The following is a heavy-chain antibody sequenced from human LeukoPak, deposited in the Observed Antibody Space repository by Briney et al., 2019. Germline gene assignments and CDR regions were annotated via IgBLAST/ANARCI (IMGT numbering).Heavy chain of an antibody. CDR1: GFTYGNYL. D-gene: IGHD1-26*01. V-gene: IGHV3-74*01. CDR3: GKNRYSGSLSPFDI. J-gene: IGHJ3*02. Sequence: GGSLRLSCAASGFTYGNYLMHWVRQAPGKGLVWVSRISPDGRPTNYADFVKGRFTVSRDNAMNTVYLQMNSLRTEDTAVYYCGKNRYSGSLSPFDIWGQGTMVTVSS. CDR2: ISPDGRPT.